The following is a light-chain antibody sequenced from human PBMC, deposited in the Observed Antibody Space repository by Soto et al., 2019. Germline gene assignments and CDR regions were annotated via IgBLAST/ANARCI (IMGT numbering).Light chain of an antibody. CDR1: QSVSNK. V-gene: IGKV3D-15*01. CDR2: DAS. CDR3: QQYNNWPPIT. Sequence: EIVMTQSPATLSVSPGERATLSCRASQSVSNKLAWYQQKPGHAPRLLIYDASTRATGIPATFSGSGSGTEFTLTISSLQSEDFAVYYCQQYNNWPPITFGQGTRLEIK. J-gene: IGKJ5*01.